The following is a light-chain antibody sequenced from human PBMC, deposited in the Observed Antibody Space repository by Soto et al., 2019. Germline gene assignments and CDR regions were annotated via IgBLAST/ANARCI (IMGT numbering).Light chain of an antibody. CDR1: SSDVGSYNR. CDR2: EVS. V-gene: IGLV2-18*02. Sequence: QSALTQPPSVSGSPGQSVTISCTGTSSDVGSYNRVSWYQQPPGTAPKLMIYEVSNRPSGVPDRFSGSKSGNTASLTISGLQAEDEADYYCSSYTSSFTRVFGTGTKLTVL. CDR3: SSYTSSFTRV. J-gene: IGLJ1*01.